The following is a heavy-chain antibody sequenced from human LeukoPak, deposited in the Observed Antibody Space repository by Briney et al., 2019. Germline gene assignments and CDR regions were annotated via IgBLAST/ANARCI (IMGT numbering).Heavy chain of an antibody. Sequence: GGSLRLSCAASGFTFSDYAMHWVRQAPGKGLEWVATINQDGSEKYYVDSVKGRFTISRDNAKNSLYLQMNSLRAEDTAMYFCARGYYYFDFWGQGTLVTVSS. CDR3: ARGYYYFDF. CDR1: GFTFSDYA. D-gene: IGHD2-21*01. J-gene: IGHJ4*02. CDR2: INQDGSEK. V-gene: IGHV3-7*01.